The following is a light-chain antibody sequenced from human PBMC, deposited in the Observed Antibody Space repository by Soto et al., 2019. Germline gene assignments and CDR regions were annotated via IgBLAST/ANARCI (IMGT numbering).Light chain of an antibody. Sequence: AIRMTQSPSSFSASTGDRVTITCRASQGISSYLAWYQPKPGKAPKLLIYAASTLQSGVPSRFSGSGSGTDFTLTISCLQSEDFATYYCQQYYSYPPWTFGQGTKVDIK. CDR3: QQYYSYPPWT. CDR2: AAS. J-gene: IGKJ1*01. V-gene: IGKV1-8*01. CDR1: QGISSY.